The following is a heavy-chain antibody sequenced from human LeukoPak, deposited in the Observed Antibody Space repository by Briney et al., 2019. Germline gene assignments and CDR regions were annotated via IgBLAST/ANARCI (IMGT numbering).Heavy chain of an antibody. V-gene: IGHV4-39*07. J-gene: IGHJ4*02. D-gene: IGHD6-19*01. CDR1: GDSISLSFYY. CDR2: VYYSGTT. Sequence: PSETLSLTCSVSGDSISLSFYYWGWIRQPPGKALEWIGSVYYSGTTSYNPSLKSRVTISVDMSKNHFSLRLRSVTAADTAMYYCARGTLYRGWSYYLDFWGQGSQVTVSS. CDR3: ARGTLYRGWSYYLDF.